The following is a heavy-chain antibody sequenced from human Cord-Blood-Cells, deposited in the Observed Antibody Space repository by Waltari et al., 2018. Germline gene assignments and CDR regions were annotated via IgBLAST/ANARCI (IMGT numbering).Heavy chain of an antibody. D-gene: IGHD3-3*01. CDR1: GGSFSGYY. CDR2: INHSGST. CDR3: ARYKYDFWSGYYYYYYYGMDV. V-gene: IGHV4-34*01. Sequence: VQPQQWGAGLLKPSETLSLTCAVYGGSFSGYYWSWIRQPPGKGLEWTGEINHSGSTNYNPSLKSRVTISVDTSKNQFSLKLSSVTAADTAVYYCARYKYDFWSGYYYYYYYGMDVWGQGTTVTVSS. J-gene: IGHJ6*02.